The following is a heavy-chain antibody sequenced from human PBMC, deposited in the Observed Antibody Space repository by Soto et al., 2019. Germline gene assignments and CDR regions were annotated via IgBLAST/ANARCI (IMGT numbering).Heavy chain of an antibody. CDR1: GYTFTSYA. J-gene: IGHJ4*02. Sequence: ASVKVSCKASGYTFTSYAMNWVRQAPGQGLEWMGWINTNTGNPTYAQGFTGRFVFSLDTSVSTAYLQICSLKAEDTAVYYCARVSGRFWSGYYPLGWRNFDYWGQGTLVTVSS. D-gene: IGHD3-3*01. CDR3: ARVSGRFWSGYYPLGWRNFDY. CDR2: INTNTGNP. V-gene: IGHV7-4-1*01.